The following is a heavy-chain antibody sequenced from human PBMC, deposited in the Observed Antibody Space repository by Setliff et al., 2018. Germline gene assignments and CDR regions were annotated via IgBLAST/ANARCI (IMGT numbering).Heavy chain of an antibody. Sequence: GASVKVSCKASGYTFTSYGISWVRQAPGQGLEWMGWISAYNGNTNYAQKFQGRVTMTRDTSITTAYMELSSLRSDDTAMYYCARSVHGDYVRLRQNKWLDPWGQGTLVTVSS. J-gene: IGHJ5*02. V-gene: IGHV1-18*01. D-gene: IGHD4-17*01. CDR3: ARSVHGDYVRLRQNKWLDP. CDR2: ISAYNGNT. CDR1: GYTFTSYG.